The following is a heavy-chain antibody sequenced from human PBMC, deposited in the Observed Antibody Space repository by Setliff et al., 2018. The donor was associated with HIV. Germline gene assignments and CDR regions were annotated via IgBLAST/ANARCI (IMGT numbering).Heavy chain of an antibody. CDR3: ARHSGVASPNWFDP. D-gene: IGHD3-10*01. V-gene: IGHV4-4*09. CDR2: IYTSGST. Sequence: KPSETLSLTCTVSGGSISSYYWSWIRQPPGKGLEWIGYIYTSGSTNYNPSLKSRVTISVDTSKNQFSLKLSSVTAADTAVYYCARHSGVASPNWFDPWGQGTLVTVSS. J-gene: IGHJ5*02. CDR1: GGSISSYY.